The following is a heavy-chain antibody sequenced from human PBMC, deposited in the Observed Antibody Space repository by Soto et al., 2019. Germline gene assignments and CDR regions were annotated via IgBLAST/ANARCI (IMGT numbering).Heavy chain of an antibody. CDR3: AHKGPEDWPLDY. J-gene: IGHJ4*02. CDR1: GFPLSTSGVG. V-gene: IGHV2-5*02. D-gene: IGHD3-9*01. CDR2: IYWDDSK. Sequence: QITLKESGPTLVRPTQTLTLTCAFSGFPLSTSGVGVGWIRQPPGKALEWLAVIYWDDSKHYSPSLRSRLTITKDTSKNQVVLTMTNMDPMDTGTYYCAHKGPEDWPLDYWGQGPLVTVSS.